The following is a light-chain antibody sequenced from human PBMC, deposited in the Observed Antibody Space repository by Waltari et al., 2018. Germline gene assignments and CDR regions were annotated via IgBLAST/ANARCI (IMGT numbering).Light chain of an antibody. J-gene: IGLJ2*01. CDR3: QSTDSSGTSVV. CDR2: KDS. CDR1: ALPNQY. Sequence: SYELTQPPSVSVSPGQTARITCPGDALPNQYAYWYQQKPGQAPVVVIYKDSERPSGIPERFSGSTSGTTVTLTISGVQAEDDADYYCQSTDSSGTSVVFGGGTKLTVL. V-gene: IGLV3-25*03.